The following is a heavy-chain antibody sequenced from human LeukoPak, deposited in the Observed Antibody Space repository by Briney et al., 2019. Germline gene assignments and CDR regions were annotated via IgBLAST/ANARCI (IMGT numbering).Heavy chain of an antibody. CDR3: ARRGYSYGYTGLLDY. J-gene: IGHJ4*02. D-gene: IGHD5-18*01. V-gene: IGHV4-31*03. CDR2: IYYSGST. Sequence: SETLSLTCTVSGGSISSGGYHWSWIRQHPGKGLEWIGYIYYSGSTYYNPSLKSRVTISVDTSKNQFSLKLSSVTAADTAVYYCARRGYSYGYTGLLDYWGQGTLVTVSS. CDR1: GGSISSGGYH.